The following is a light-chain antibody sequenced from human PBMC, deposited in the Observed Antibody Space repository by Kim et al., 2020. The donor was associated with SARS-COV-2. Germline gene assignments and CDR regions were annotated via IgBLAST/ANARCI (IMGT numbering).Light chain of an antibody. CDR3: QQYYSTPRT. CDR2: WAS. J-gene: IGKJ2*01. V-gene: IGKV4-1*01. CDR1: QSVLYSSNNRYF. Sequence: RATINCKSSQSVLYSSNNRYFLAWYQQKPGQPPKLLIYWASTRESGVPDRFSGSGSGTDFTLTISSLQAEDVAVYYCQQYYSTPRTFGQGTKLEI.